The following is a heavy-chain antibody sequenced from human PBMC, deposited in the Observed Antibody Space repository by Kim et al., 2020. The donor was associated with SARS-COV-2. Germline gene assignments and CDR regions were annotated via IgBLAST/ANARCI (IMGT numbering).Heavy chain of an antibody. J-gene: IGHJ4*02. Sequence: STAYADSVKGRFTISKDNAKNTVYLQMSSLRADDTAVYYCARDSGRIVDYWGQGTLVTVSS. V-gene: IGHV3-74*01. CDR2: ST. D-gene: IGHD3-10*01. CDR3: ARDSGRIVDY.